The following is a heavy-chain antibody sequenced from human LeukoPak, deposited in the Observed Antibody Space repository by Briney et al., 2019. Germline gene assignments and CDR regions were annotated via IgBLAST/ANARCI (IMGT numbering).Heavy chain of an antibody. CDR1: GFTFSSYW. V-gene: IGHV3-7*01. Sequence: GGSLRLSCAASGFTFSSYWMNWVRQAPGKGLEWVANIEKDGSEKYYVDFVEGRFTISRDNAKSSLFLQMDSLRAEDTAVYYCARENGGGWIDPWGQGTLVTVSS. J-gene: IGHJ5*02. CDR2: IEKDGSEK. D-gene: IGHD2-8*01. CDR3: ARENGGGWIDP.